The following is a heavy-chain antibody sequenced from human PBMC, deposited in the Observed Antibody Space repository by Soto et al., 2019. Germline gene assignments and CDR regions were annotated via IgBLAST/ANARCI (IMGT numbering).Heavy chain of an antibody. Sequence: ILQNKRKELEWVSYISSSSSTIYYADSVKGRFTISRDNAKNSLYLQMNSLRDEDTAVYYCARDGYFFCKACYSIRGCSSVTAFLLNRSSDL. D-gene: IGHD3-9*01. J-gene: IGHJ2*01. CDR3: ARDGYFFCKACYSIRGCSSVTAFLLNRSSDL. CDR2: ISSSSSTI. V-gene: IGHV3-48*02.